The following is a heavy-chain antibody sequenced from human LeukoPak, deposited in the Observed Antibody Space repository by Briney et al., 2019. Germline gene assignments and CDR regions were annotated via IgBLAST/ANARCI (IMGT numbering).Heavy chain of an antibody. V-gene: IGHV4-30-4*08. CDR1: GGSISSGDYY. D-gene: IGHD3-3*01. CDR2: IYYSGST. Sequence: NTSETLSLTCTVSGGSISSGDYYWSWIRQPPGKGLEWIGYIYYSGSTYYNPSLKSRVTISVDTSKHQFSLKLSSVTAADTAVYYCAGNSLTGVWSGFFDYWGQGTLVTVSS. J-gene: IGHJ4*02. CDR3: AGNSLTGVWSGFFDY.